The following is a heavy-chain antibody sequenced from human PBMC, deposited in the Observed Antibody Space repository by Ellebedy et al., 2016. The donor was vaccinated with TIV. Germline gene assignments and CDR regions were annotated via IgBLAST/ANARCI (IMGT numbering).Heavy chain of an antibody. Sequence: GESLKISCAASGFTFSNYAMHWVRQAQGKGLQWVAIISYHGNNIYYADSVKGRFTISRDNSKNTLYLQMNSLRAEDTAVYYCAKVVRSSTRCRQCMDVWGQGTTVTVSS. J-gene: IGHJ6*02. V-gene: IGHV3-30*18. D-gene: IGHD2-2*01. CDR2: ISYHGNNI. CDR3: AKVVRSSTRCRQCMDV. CDR1: GFTFSNYA.